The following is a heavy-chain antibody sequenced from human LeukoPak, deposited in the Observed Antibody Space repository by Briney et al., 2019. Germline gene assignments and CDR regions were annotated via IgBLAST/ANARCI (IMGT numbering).Heavy chain of an antibody. J-gene: IGHJ4*02. CDR2: IRGKSAGGAA. CDR1: GFTFRSYA. CDR3: TGPPG. Sequence: GGSLRLSCAASGFTFRSYAMSWVRQAPGKGLEWVGRIRGKSAGGAADYVAAVKGRFTISTDDSKNTLYLQMNSLKSEDTAVYYCTGPPGWGQGTLVTVSS. V-gene: IGHV3-15*01.